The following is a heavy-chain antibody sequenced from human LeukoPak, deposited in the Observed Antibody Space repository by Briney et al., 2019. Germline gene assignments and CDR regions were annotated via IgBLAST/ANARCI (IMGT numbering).Heavy chain of an antibody. Sequence: GGSLRLSCAASGLSLSYYGMHCVRQDPSKGLEWVAVIAYDGIKKDYAASLKGRFTVSRDNSKNTLYLQMDSLRAEDTAVYYCAKDNRFVSGTFHYYYGMDFWGQGTTVTVSS. D-gene: IGHD1-26*01. CDR3: AKDNRFVSGTFHYYYGMDF. J-gene: IGHJ6*02. V-gene: IGHV3-30*18. CDR2: IAYDGIKK. CDR1: GLSLSYYG.